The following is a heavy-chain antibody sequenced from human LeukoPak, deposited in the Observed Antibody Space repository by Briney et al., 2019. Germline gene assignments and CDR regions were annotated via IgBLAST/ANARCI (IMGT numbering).Heavy chain of an antibody. CDR2: IYHNGST. CDR3: ARRPVKYYDILTGWNIWWFDP. D-gene: IGHD3-9*01. V-gene: IGHV4-38-2*02. CDR1: GYSISSGYY. Sequence: KPSETLSLTCTVSGYSISSGYYWGWIRQPPGKGLEWIGNIYHNGSTDYNPSLKSRVTISVDTSKNQFSLKLSSVTAADTAVYYCARRPVKYYDILTGWNIWWFDPWGQGTLVTVSS. J-gene: IGHJ5*02.